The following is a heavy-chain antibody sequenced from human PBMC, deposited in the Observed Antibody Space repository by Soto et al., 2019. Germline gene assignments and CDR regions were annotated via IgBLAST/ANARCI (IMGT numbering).Heavy chain of an antibody. CDR1: GYTYTSYG. J-gene: IGHJ6*02. D-gene: IGHD5-18*01. Sequence: ASVKVSCKAPGYTYTSYGISWVRQAPGQGLEWMGWISAYNGNTNYAQKLQGRVTMTTDTSTSTAYMELRSLRSDDTAVYYCARALGYSYGTRYYYYYYGMDVWGQGTTVTVSS. CDR2: ISAYNGNT. V-gene: IGHV1-18*01. CDR3: ARALGYSYGTRYYYYYYGMDV.